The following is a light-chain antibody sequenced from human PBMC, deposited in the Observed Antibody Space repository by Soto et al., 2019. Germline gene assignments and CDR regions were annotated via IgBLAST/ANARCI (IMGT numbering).Light chain of an antibody. Sequence: DIQMTPSPSSLSAAVGDRITITCRAGQGIGNWVAWYQQKSGKAPKSLIYAASNLQSGVPSRFSGTRSGTNFTLTINSHQPEDFASYYCQQYDSDPLTFGGGTKV. CDR3: QQYDSDPLT. CDR2: AAS. J-gene: IGKJ4*01. V-gene: IGKV1D-16*01. CDR1: QGIGNW.